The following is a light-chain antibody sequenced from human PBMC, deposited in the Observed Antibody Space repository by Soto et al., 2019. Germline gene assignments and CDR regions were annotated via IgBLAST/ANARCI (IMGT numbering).Light chain of an antibody. CDR2: WAS. CDR3: QQYYTTPPYT. CDR1: QSVLYSSNKKNY. V-gene: IGKV4-1*01. Sequence: DIVTTQSPDSLAVSLGERATINCKSSQSVLYSSNKKNYLAWYQQKPGQPPKLLIYWASTRESGIPDRFSGSGSGTDFTLTISSLQAEDVAVYYCQQYYTTPPYTFGQGTKLEIK. J-gene: IGKJ2*01.